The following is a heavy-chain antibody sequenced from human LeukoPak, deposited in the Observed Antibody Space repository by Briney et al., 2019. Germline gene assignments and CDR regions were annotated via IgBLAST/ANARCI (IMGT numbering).Heavy chain of an antibody. Sequence: GGSLRLSCAASGFTFSSYEMNWVRQAPGKGLEWVSYISGSGATIYYADSVKGRFTISGDDAKNSLYLQMDSLRAEDTAVYYCARDVTGDGDYWGQGTLVTVSS. CDR1: GFTFSSYE. CDR2: ISGSGATI. J-gene: IGHJ4*02. D-gene: IGHD7-27*01. CDR3: ARDVTGDGDY. V-gene: IGHV3-48*03.